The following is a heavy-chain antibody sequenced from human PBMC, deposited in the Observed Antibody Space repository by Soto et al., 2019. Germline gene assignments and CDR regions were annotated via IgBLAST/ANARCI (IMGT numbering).Heavy chain of an antibody. CDR3: ARSSITLVRGANYAIDV. CDR2: IIPIFGTA. Sequence: QVQLVQSGAEVKKPGSSVKVSCKASGGTFSSYAISWVRQAPGQGLEWMGGIIPIFGTANYAQKFQDRVTITADESTSTAYMELISLRSEYTAVYYCARSSITLVRGANYAIDVWGQGTTVTVSS. D-gene: IGHD3-10*01. J-gene: IGHJ6*02. CDR1: GGTFSSYA. V-gene: IGHV1-69*01.